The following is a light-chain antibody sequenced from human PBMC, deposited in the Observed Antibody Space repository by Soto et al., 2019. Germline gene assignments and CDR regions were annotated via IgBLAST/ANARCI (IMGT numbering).Light chain of an antibody. CDR1: QTISID. CDR3: QQSHTTPT. J-gene: IGKJ4*01. CDR2: ETS. Sequence: IQVTQSPSSLSASLGDRVTITCRASQTISIDLNWYQQKPGKVPTLLISETSTLQSGVPARFVGSGSGTDFTLTISSLQPEDFATYYCQQSHTTPTFGGGTKVDIK. V-gene: IGKV1-39*01.